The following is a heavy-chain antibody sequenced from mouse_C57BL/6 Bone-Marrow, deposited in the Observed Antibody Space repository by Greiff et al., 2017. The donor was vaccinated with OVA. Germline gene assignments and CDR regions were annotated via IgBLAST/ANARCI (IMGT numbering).Heavy chain of an antibody. CDR1: GFTFSSYG. Sequence: DVHLVESGGDLVKPGGSLKLSCAASGFTFSSYGMSWVRQTPDKRLEWVATISSGGSYTYYPDSVKGRFTISRDNAKNTLYLQMSSLKSEDTAMYYCARHVGGYYDAMDDWGQGTSVTVSS. D-gene: IGHD2-2*01. CDR3: ARHVGGYYDAMDD. CDR2: ISSGGSYT. V-gene: IGHV5-6*01. J-gene: IGHJ4*01.